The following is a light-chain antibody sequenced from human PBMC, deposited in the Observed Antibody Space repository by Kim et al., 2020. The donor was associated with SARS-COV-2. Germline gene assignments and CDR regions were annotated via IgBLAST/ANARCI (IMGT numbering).Light chain of an antibody. CDR1: QAIINC. J-gene: IGKJ1*01. CDR2: AAS. Sequence: GDRVTITCRASQAIINCLAWYQQKPGKVPKLLVYAASALQSGVSSRFSGSGSGTDFTLTISSLQPEDVATYYCQKYDRAPRTFGQGAKV. CDR3: QKYDRAPRT. V-gene: IGKV1-27*01.